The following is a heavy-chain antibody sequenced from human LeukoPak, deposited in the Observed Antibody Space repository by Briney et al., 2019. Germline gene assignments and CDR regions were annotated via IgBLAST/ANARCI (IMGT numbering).Heavy chain of an antibody. J-gene: IGHJ4*02. CDR1: GYTFTGYY. D-gene: IGHD4-17*01. CDR2: INPNSGGT. Sequence: ASVKGSCKASGYTFTGYYMHWVRQAPGQGLEWMGRINPNSGGTNYAQKFQGRVTMTRDTSISTAYMELSRLRSDDTAVYYCASTQGDYGDYFDYWGQGTLVTVSS. CDR3: ASTQGDYGDYFDY. V-gene: IGHV1-2*06.